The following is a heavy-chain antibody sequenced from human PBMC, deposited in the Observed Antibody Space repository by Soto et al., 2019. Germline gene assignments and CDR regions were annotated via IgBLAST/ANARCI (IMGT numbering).Heavy chain of an antibody. CDR1: GGSISSYY. Sequence: SETLSLTCTVSGGSISSYYWSWIRQPPGKGLEWIGYIYYSGSTNYNPSLKSRVTISVDTSKNQFSLKLRPVTAADTAVYYCARLKAMGSGNYYDCDSWGQGTLVTVSS. V-gene: IGHV4-59*08. CDR3: ARLKAMGSGNYYDCDS. D-gene: IGHD3-10*01. J-gene: IGHJ4*02. CDR2: IYYSGST.